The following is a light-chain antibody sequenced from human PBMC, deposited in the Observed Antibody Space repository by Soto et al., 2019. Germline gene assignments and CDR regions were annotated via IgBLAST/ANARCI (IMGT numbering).Light chain of an antibody. CDR2: INN. J-gene: IGLJ2*01. CDR1: SSNIGSST. Sequence: QSVLTQPPSASGTPGQRVTISCSGSSSNIGSSTVNWYQHLPGTAPKLLIYINNERPSGVPDRFSGSKSGTSASLAISGLQSEDEADYYCAAWDDSLNVVLFGGGTQLTVL. CDR3: AAWDDSLNVVL. V-gene: IGLV1-44*01.